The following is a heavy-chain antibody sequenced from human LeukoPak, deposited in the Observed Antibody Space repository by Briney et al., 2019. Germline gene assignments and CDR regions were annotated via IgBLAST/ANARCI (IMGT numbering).Heavy chain of an antibody. V-gene: IGHV4-38-2*02. J-gene: IGHJ6*03. CDR1: GYSISSGCY. CDR2: IYHSGSA. CDR3: ARTTEGYCRGVSCYYYYYYMDV. Sequence: SETLSLTCIVSGYSISSGCYWGWIRQPPGKGLEWIGSIYHSGSAHYNPSLKSRVTISVDTSKNQFSLKLSSVTAADTAVYYCARTTEGYCRGVSCYYYYYYMDVWGKGTTVTVS. D-gene: IGHD2-15*01.